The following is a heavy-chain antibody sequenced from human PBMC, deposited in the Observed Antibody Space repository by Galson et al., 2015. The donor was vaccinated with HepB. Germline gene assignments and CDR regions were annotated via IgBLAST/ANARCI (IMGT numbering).Heavy chain of an antibody. J-gene: IGHJ2*01. CDR2: VSSNGRYT. Sequence: SLRLSCAASGFTFSSHPMHWVRQAPGKGLEWVAVVSSNGRYTNHADSVKGRFTISRDNSKNTLSIQMNSLRPDDTAVYFCARARGAGAGDYENWYRDFWGRGTLVTVSS. CDR1: GFTFSSHP. D-gene: IGHD4-17*01. V-gene: IGHV3-30*04. CDR3: ARARGAGAGDYENWYRDF.